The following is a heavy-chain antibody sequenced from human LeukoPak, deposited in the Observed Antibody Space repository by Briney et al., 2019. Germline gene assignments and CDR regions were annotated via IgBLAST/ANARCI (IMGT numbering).Heavy chain of an antibody. J-gene: IGHJ6*02. CDR2: IYYSGST. V-gene: IGHV4-59*01. CDR3: ARWPILPLGMKDNYGMDV. D-gene: IGHD2-2*02. CDR1: GGSISSYY. Sequence: SETLSLTCTVSGGSISSYYWSWIRQPPGKGLEWIGYIYYSGSTNYNPSLKSRVTISVDTSKNQFSLKLSSVTAADTAVYHCARWPILPLGMKDNYGMDVWGQGTTVTVSS.